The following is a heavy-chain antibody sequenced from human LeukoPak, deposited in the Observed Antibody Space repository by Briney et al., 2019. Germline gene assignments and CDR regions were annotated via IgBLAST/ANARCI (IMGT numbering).Heavy chain of an antibody. CDR2: ISYDGSLQ. Sequence: RSLRLSCSASGFTFTTYGMDWGRQAPGKGLWRVAVISYDGSLQYHADSVKGRFTIPRDNSKNKLYLQMNSLRAEDTVVYYCARDIGAVAGNEENWFDPSGEGTLVTVSS. D-gene: IGHD6-19*01. J-gene: IGHJ5*02. CDR3: ARDIGAVAGNEENWFDP. V-gene: IGHV3-30*03. CDR1: GFTFTTYG.